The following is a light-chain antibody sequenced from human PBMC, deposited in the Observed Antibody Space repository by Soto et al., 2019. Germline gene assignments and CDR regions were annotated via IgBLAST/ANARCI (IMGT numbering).Light chain of an antibody. J-gene: IGKJ1*01. CDR3: QQYNSYSWT. CDR2: KAS. V-gene: IGKV1-5*03. Sequence: DIQMTQSPSTLSASVGYRVTITCWASQSISSLLAWYQQKPGKAPKLLIYKASTLESGVPSRFSGIESGTEFTLTISSLQPDDFATYYCQQYNSYSWTFGQGTKVEIK. CDR1: QSISSL.